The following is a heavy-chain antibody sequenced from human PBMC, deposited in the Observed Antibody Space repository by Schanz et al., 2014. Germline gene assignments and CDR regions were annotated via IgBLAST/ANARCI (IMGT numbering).Heavy chain of an antibody. CDR3: AKDPNLFRDSSGYYYSPFDY. J-gene: IGHJ4*02. V-gene: IGHV3-23*01. Sequence: EVQLLESGGRLVQPGGSLRLSCTVSGFTVSKNYMSWVRQAPGKGLEWVSAITGSGGTTHYADSVKGRFTISRDNSKNTLYLQLNSLRVEDTAKYFCAKDPNLFRDSSGYYYSPFDYWGQGTLVAVSS. CDR2: ITGSGGTT. D-gene: IGHD3-22*01. CDR1: GFTVSKNY.